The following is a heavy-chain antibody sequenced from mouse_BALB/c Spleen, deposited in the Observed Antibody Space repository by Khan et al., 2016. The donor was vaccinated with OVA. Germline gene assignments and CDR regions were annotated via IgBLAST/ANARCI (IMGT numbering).Heavy chain of an antibody. J-gene: IGHJ3*01. CDR2: VSTGGSYT. Sequence: EVELVESGGDLVKPGGSLKLSCAASGFTFSTYGMSWVRQAPDKRLEWVATVSTGGSYTYYPDSVTGRSTISRDNAKNTLYLQMSGLRSEDTTMFYCTRLAYYYDSEGFAYWGQGTLVTVSA. V-gene: IGHV5-6*01. CDR1: GFTFSTYG. CDR3: TRLAYYYDSEGFAY. D-gene: IGHD1-1*01.